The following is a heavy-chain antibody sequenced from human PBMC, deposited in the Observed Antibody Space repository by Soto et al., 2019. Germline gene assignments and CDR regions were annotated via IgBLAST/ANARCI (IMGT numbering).Heavy chain of an antibody. Sequence: SETLSLTCTVSGGSISSSPYYWGWIRQPPGKGLEWIGSIYYSGSTYYNPSLKSRLSMSIDASKNQFSLKLSSVTAADTALYFCARGGDSYTIFDYWGQGTRVTVSS. CDR2: IYYSGST. D-gene: IGHD5-18*01. CDR3: ARGGDSYTIFDY. CDR1: GGSISSSPYY. J-gene: IGHJ4*02. V-gene: IGHV4-39*07.